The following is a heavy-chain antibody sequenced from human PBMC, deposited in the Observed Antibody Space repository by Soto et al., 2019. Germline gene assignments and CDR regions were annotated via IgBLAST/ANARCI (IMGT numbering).Heavy chain of an antibody. D-gene: IGHD6-13*01. V-gene: IGHV4-4*07. Sequence: QVQLQESGPVLVKPSETLSLTCTVSGGSISSYYGSWIRQPAWKGLEWIGRIYTSGSTNYNPSLKGQVPLSVDTSKNQFSLKRSYVTAADPAEYYCAREVRAIYSSSWYGGSYYYYGMDVWGQGTTVTVSS. CDR1: GGSISSYY. J-gene: IGHJ6*02. CDR2: IYTSGST. CDR3: AREVRAIYSSSWYGGSYYYYGMDV.